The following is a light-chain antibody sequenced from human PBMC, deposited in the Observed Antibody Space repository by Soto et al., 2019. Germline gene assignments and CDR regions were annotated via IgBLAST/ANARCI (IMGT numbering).Light chain of an antibody. J-gene: IGLJ2*01. CDR2: SNN. V-gene: IGLV1-44*01. CDR3: AAGDDSLNGVI. CDR1: SSNIGSNT. Sequence: QSVLTQPPSASGTPGQRVTISCSGSSSNIGSNTVSWYQQLPGTAPKVLIYSNNQRPSGAPDRFSGSKSGTSASLAISGLQSEDETDYYCAAGDDSLNGVIFGGGTQLTVL.